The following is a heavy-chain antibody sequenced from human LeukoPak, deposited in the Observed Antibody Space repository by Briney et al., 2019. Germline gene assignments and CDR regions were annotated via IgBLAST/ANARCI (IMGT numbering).Heavy chain of an antibody. D-gene: IGHD6-6*01. CDR2: ISGSGGST. CDR3: AKDRVPLAARPLHFDY. Sequence: PGGSLRLSCAASGVTSSSYAMSWVRQAPGKGLEWVSAISGSGGSTYYADSVKGRFTISRDNSKNTLYLQMNSLRAEDTAVYYCAKDRVPLAARPLHFDYWGQGTLVTVSS. V-gene: IGHV3-23*01. CDR1: GVTSSSYA. J-gene: IGHJ4*02.